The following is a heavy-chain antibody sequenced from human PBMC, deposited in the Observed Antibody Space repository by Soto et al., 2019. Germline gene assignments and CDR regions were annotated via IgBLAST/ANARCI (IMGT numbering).Heavy chain of an antibody. J-gene: IGHJ4*02. CDR2: MSPNNGDT. V-gene: IGHV1-8*01. CDR3: ARGVEAGVDY. D-gene: IGHD2-15*01. CDR1: GYIFTNYD. Sequence: QVQLVQSGAEVREPGASVKVSCKAYGYIFTNYDINWVRQATGQGPEWMGWMSPNNGDTGYAQKFQGRVTLSSDTSISPAYMERSSLRYEDTAGYYCARGVEAGVDYWGQGILVTVSS.